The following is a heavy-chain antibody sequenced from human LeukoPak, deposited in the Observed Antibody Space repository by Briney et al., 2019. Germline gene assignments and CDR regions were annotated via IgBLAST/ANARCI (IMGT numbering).Heavy chain of an antibody. D-gene: IGHD3-16*01. Sequence: SETLSLTCTVSGGSISSYYWSWIRQPPGKGLEWIGYIYTSGSTNYNPSLKSRVTISVDTSKNQFSLKLSSVTAADTAVCYCARQMGGVDYWGQGTLVTVSS. CDR1: GGSISSYY. V-gene: IGHV4-4*09. CDR3: ARQMGGVDY. J-gene: IGHJ4*02. CDR2: IYTSGST.